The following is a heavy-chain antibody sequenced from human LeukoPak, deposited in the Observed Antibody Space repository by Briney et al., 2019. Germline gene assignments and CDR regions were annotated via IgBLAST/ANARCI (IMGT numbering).Heavy chain of an antibody. Sequence: SETLSLTCAVYGGSFSGYYRSWIRQPPGKGLEWIGEINHSGSTNYNPSLKSRVTISVDTSKNQFSLKLSSVTAADTAVYYCARSRGYSYGFAFLSKIIDYWGQGTLVTVSS. V-gene: IGHV4-34*01. J-gene: IGHJ4*02. CDR2: INHSGST. CDR3: ARSRGYSYGFAFLSKIIDY. CDR1: GGSFSGYY. D-gene: IGHD5-18*01.